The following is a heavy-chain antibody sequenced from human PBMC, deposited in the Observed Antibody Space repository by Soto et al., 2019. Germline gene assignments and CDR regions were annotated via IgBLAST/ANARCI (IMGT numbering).Heavy chain of an antibody. J-gene: IGHJ4*02. D-gene: IGHD6-13*01. V-gene: IGHV3-21*01. Sequence: GGSLRLSCAASGFTFSSYSMNWVRQAPGKGLEWVSSISSSSSYIYYADSVKGRFTISRDNAKNSLYLQMNSLRAEDTAVDFCARDSLAPYYSSSWYGYFDYWGQGTLVTVSS. CDR1: GFTFSSYS. CDR3: ARDSLAPYYSSSWYGYFDY. CDR2: ISSSSSYI.